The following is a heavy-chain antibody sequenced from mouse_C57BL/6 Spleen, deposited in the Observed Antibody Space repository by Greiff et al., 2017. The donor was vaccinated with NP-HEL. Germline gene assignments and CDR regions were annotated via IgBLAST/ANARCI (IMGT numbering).Heavy chain of an antibody. D-gene: IGHD2-2*01. CDR2: ISDGGSYT. CDR3: ARDRNYAYDLFAY. J-gene: IGHJ3*01. CDR1: GFTFSSYA. V-gene: IGHV5-4*01. Sequence: EVKLVESGGGLVKPGGSLKLSCAASGFTFSSYAMSWVRQTPEKRLEWVATISDGGSYTYYPDNVKGRFTISRDNAKNNLYLQMSHLKSEDPAMYYCARDRNYAYDLFAYWGQGTLVTVSA.